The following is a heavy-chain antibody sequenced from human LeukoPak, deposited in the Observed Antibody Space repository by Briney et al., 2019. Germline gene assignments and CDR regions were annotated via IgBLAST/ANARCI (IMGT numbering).Heavy chain of an antibody. Sequence: SEALSLTCAVSGGSISSGGYSWSWIRQPPGKGLEWIGYIYHSGSTYYNPSLKSRVTISVDRSKNQFSLKLSSVTAADTAVYYCARLGGFPFWSGYRQRVPQNSLPSYDYWGQGTLVTVSS. D-gene: IGHD3-3*01. V-gene: IGHV4-30-2*01. CDR3: ARLGGFPFWSGYRQRVPQNSLPSYDY. J-gene: IGHJ4*02. CDR1: GGSISSGGYS. CDR2: IYHSGST.